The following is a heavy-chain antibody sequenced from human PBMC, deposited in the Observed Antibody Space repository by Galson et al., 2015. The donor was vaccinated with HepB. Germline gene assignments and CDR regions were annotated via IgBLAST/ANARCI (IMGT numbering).Heavy chain of an antibody. D-gene: IGHD2-2*01. V-gene: IGHV1-18*01. Sequence: SVKVSCKASGYTFTSYGISWVRQAPGQGLEWMGWISAYNGNTNYAQKLQGRVTMTTDTSTSTAYMELRSLRSDDTAVYYCARDRMVVPAAISYYYMDVWGKGTTVTVSS. J-gene: IGHJ6*03. CDR2: ISAYNGNT. CDR3: ARDRMVVPAAISYYYMDV. CDR1: GYTFTSYG.